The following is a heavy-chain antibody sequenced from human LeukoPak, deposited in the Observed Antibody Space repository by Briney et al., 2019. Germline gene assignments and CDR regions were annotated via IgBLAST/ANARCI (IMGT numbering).Heavy chain of an antibody. CDR3: ARVTGDFWSGPYNWFDP. CDR1: GGSFSGYY. Sequence: PPETLSLTCAVYGGSFSGYYWSWIRQPPGKGLEWIGEINHSGSTNYNPSLKSRVTISVDTSKNQFSLKLSSVTAADTAVYYCARVTGDFWSGPYNWFDPWGQGTLVTVSS. CDR2: INHSGST. V-gene: IGHV4-34*01. D-gene: IGHD3-3*01. J-gene: IGHJ5*02.